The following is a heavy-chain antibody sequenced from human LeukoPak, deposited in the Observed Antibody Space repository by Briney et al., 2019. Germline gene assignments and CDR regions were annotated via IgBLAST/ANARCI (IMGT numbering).Heavy chain of an antibody. CDR1: GFPFNVQT. V-gene: IGHV3-7*01. D-gene: IGHD6-25*01. Sequence: GGSLRLSCVASGFPFNVQTMSWVRQAPGKGLDWVASIRGDGSEINYVDSVKGRFTISRDNPKNSLYLQMNSLRAEDTAVYYCARGGAARGRFQNWGQGNLVTVSS. CDR2: IRGDGSEI. J-gene: IGHJ4*02. CDR3: ARGGAARGRFQN.